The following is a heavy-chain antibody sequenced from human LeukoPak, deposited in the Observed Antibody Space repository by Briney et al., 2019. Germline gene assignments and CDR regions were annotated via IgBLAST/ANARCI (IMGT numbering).Heavy chain of an antibody. D-gene: IGHD3-10*01. CDR1: GFTFSSYS. CDR2: ISSSSSYI. V-gene: IGHV3-21*01. Sequence: GGSLRLSCAASGFTFSSYSMNWVRRAPGKGLEWVSSISSSSSYIYYADSVKGRFTISRDNAKNSLYLQMNSLRAEDTAVYYCTRGHGSGSYRYMDVWGKGTTVTVSS. J-gene: IGHJ6*03. CDR3: TRGHGSGSYRYMDV.